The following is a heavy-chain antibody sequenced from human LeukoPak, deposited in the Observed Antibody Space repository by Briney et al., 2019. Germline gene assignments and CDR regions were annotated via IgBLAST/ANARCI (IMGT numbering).Heavy chain of an antibody. D-gene: IGHD2-2*01. J-gene: IGHJ4*02. V-gene: IGHV4-34*01. Sequence: SETLSLTCAVYGGSFSGYYWSWIRQPPGKGLEWIGEINHSGSTNYNPSLKSRVTISVDTSKNQFSLKLSSVTAADTAVYHCARYCSSTSCSIDYWGQGTLVTVSS. CDR3: ARYCSSTSCSIDY. CDR2: INHSGST. CDR1: GGSFSGYY.